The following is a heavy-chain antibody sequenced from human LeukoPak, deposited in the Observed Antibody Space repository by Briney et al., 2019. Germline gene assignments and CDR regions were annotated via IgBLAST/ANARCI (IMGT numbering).Heavy chain of an antibody. Sequence: ASVTVSCKASGYTFTDYYMHWVGQAPAQGLEWMGRINPKSGGTNYAQKFQGRVTMTRDTSISTAYMELSRLRGNDTAAYYCARGWSGSYYSHYYYYMDGWGKGTTITASS. V-gene: IGHV1-2*06. J-gene: IGHJ6*03. CDR3: ARGWSGSYYSHYYYYMDG. CDR1: GYTFTDYY. CDR2: INPKSGGT. D-gene: IGHD1-26*01.